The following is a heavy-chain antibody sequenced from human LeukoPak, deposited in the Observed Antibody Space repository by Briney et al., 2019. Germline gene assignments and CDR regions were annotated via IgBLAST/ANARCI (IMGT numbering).Heavy chain of an antibody. CDR3: ASHLAVAGTLEDY. D-gene: IGHD6-19*01. Sequence: SVKVSCKASGYSFIRYHIHWVRQAPGQGLEWMGGIIPIFGTANYAQKFQGRVTITADESTSTAYMELSSLRSEDTAVYYCASHLAVAGTLEDYWGQGTLVTVSS. CDR1: GYSFIRYH. V-gene: IGHV1-69*13. CDR2: IIPIFGTA. J-gene: IGHJ4*02.